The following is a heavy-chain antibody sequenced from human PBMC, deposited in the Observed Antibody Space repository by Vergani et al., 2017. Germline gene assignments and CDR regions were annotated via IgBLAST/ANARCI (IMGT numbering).Heavy chain of an antibody. CDR3: ARVDYCILTGYRY. V-gene: IGHV1-46*03. CDR1: GYTFSNYY. D-gene: IGHD3-9*01. CDR2: INPSGGHT. Sequence: QVQVVQSGAEVKKSGASVKVSCKTSGYTFSNYYMHWVRQAPGQGLEWMGIINPSGGHTNYAQKFQGRVTMTRDTSTSTVYMELSSLRSEDTAIYYCARVDYCILTGYRYWGQGTLVNVSA. J-gene: IGHJ4*02.